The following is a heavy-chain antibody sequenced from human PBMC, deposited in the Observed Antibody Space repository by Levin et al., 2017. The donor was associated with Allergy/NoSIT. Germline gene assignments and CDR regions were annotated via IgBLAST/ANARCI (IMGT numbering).Heavy chain of an antibody. V-gene: IGHV1-2*02. CDR3: ARFPRIAAALNYYYGMDV. CDR1: GYTFTGYY. Sequence: GASVKVSCKASGYTFTGYYMHWVRQAPGQGLEWMGWINPNSGGTNYAQKFQGRVTMTRDTSISTAYMELSRLRSDDTAVYYCARFPRIAAALNYYYGMDVWGQGTTVTVSS. CDR2: INPNSGGT. J-gene: IGHJ6*02. D-gene: IGHD6-13*01.